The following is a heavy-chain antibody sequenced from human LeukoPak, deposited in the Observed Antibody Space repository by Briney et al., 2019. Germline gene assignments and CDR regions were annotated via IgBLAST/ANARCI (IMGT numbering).Heavy chain of an antibody. D-gene: IGHD6-13*01. CDR1: GGSISSSNYY. CDR2: MYYSGST. CDR3: VRHAYAYGSTWPYRPLDY. V-gene: IGHV4-39*01. Sequence: PSETLSLTCTVSGGSISSSNYYWGWIRQPPGKGLEWIGSMYYSGSTYYTPSLESRVTISVDTSKNQLSLKLSSVTAADTAVYYCVRHAYAYGSTWPYRPLDYWGQGILVTVSS. J-gene: IGHJ4*02.